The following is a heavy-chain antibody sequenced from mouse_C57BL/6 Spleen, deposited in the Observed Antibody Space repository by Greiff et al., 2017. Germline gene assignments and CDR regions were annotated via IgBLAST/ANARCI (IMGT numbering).Heavy chain of an antibody. V-gene: IGHV1-42*01. J-gene: IGHJ4*01. D-gene: IGHD2-4*01. CDR2: INPSTGGT. CDR1: GYSFTGYY. Sequence: EVKLMESGPELVKPGASVKISCKASGYSFTGYYMNWVKQSPEKSLEWIGEINPSTGGTTYNQKFKAKATLTVDKSSSTAYMQRKSLTSEDSAVYYCARFYYDYDAAGGAMDYWGQGTSVTVSS. CDR3: ARFYYDYDAAGGAMDY.